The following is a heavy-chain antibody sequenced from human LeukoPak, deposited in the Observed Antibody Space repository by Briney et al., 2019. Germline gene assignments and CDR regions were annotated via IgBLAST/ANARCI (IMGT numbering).Heavy chain of an antibody. CDR2: IYDSGTT. Sequence: PSETLSLTCTVSGGSISSNYWSWIWQPPGKGLEWIGYIYDSGTTNYNPSLKSRATISEDTSKNQFSLKLSSVTAADTAVYYCARSTGGWSYFDYWGQGTLVTVSS. V-gene: IGHV4-59*01. J-gene: IGHJ4*02. CDR3: ARSTGGWSYFDY. D-gene: IGHD6-19*01. CDR1: GGSISSNY.